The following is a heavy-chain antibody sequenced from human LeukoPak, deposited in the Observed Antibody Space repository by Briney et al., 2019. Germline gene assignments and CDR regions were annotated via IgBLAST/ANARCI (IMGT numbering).Heavy chain of an antibody. CDR1: GGTFISYA. D-gene: IGHD4-23*01. J-gene: IGHJ6*02. CDR2: IIPIFGTA. CDR3: ARVTFRANSHYYYYGMDV. Sequence: SVKVSCKASGGTFISYAISWVRRAPGQGLEWMGGIIPIFGTANYAQKFQGRVTITADESTSTAYMELSSLRSEDTAVYYCARVTFRANSHYYYYGMDVWGQGTTVTVSS. V-gene: IGHV1-69*13.